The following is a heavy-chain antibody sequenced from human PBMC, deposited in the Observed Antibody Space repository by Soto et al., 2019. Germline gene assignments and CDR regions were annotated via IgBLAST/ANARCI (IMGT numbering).Heavy chain of an antibody. J-gene: IGHJ4*02. CDR1: GYTFLDFY. D-gene: IGHD3-3*02. CDR2: INPSGGGT. Sequence: QVQLVQSGTEVKKPWASVKVSCKASGYTFLDFYIHWVRQAPGQGLEWMGFINPSGGGTTYAQQFQGRLTMTRDTSTSTVYMELISLRSEDTAIYYCARDKPFSAGYWGQGTLVT. CDR3: ARDKPFSAGY. V-gene: IGHV1-46*01.